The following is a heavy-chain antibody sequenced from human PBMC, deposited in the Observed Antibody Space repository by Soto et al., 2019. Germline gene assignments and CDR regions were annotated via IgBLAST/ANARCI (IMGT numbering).Heavy chain of an antibody. CDR3: ARHSNRNYGLYYFDF. V-gene: IGHV4-59*08. Sequence: SETLSLTCTVSGGSVSSYYWGWIRQPPGKALEWIGYICYSGSTKYNPSLKSRVTMSVDTSNNQFSLSVSSVTAADTAVYYCARHSNRNYGLYYFDFWGLGAPVTVSS. CDR1: GGSVSSYY. D-gene: IGHD4-4*01. J-gene: IGHJ4*02. CDR2: ICYSGST.